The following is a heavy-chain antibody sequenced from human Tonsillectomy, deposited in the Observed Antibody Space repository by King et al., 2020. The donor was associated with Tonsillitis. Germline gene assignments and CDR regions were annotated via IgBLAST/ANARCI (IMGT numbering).Heavy chain of an antibody. V-gene: IGHV4-59*01. CDR1: GGSISNDY. J-gene: IGHJ3*02. CDR2: IYYSGNT. Sequence: QLQESGPGLVKPSETLSLTCTVSGGSISNDYWSWSRQPPGKGLEWIGNIYYSGNTNHNPSLKSRVTISVDTSRNQFSLKLSSVTASDTAVCYCAIGAVGDWAAFDIWGQGTMVTVSS. CDR3: AIGAVGDWAAFDI. D-gene: IGHD2-21*02.